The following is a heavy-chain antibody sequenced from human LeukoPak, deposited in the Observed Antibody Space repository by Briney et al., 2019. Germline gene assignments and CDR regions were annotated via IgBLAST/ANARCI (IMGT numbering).Heavy chain of an antibody. CDR3: ARGLRRYQLLFDAFDI. V-gene: IGHV1-69*13. CDR1: GYTFTSYD. D-gene: IGHD2-2*01. J-gene: IGHJ3*02. Sequence: GASVKVSCKASGYTFTSYDINWVRQATGQGLEWMGGIIPIFGTANYAQKFQGRVTITADESTSTAYMELSSLRSEDTAVYYCARGLRRYQLLFDAFDIWGQGTMVTVSS. CDR2: IIPIFGTA.